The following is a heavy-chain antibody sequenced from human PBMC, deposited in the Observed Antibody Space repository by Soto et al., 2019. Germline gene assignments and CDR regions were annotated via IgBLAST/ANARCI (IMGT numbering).Heavy chain of an antibody. CDR2: ISGSGGST. D-gene: IGHD2-15*01. CDR1: GFTFSSYA. CDR3: AKDTRGVVAAPPDTARYGMDV. J-gene: IGHJ6*02. V-gene: IGHV3-23*01. Sequence: EVQLLESGGGLVQPGGSLRLSCAASGFTFSSYAMSWVRQAPGKGLEWVSAISGSGGSTYYADSVKGRFTISRDNSKNTLYLQMNSLRAEDTAVYYCAKDTRGVVAAPPDTARYGMDVWGQGTTVTVSS.